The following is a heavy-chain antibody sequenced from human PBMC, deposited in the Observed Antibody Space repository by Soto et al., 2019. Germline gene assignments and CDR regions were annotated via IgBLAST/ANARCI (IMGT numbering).Heavy chain of an antibody. J-gene: IGHJ4*02. Sequence: ASVKVSCKASGGTFSSYAMSWVRLAPGQGLEWMGGIIPIFGTANYAQKFQGRVTITADESTSTAYMELSSLRSEDTAVYYCARDTGYSSGWYFYWGQGTLVTVSS. CDR2: IIPIFGTA. CDR1: GGTFSSYA. CDR3: ARDTGYSSGWYFY. D-gene: IGHD6-19*01. V-gene: IGHV1-69*13.